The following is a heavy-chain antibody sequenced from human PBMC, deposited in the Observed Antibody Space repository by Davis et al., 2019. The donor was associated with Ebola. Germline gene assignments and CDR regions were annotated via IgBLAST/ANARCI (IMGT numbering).Heavy chain of an antibody. D-gene: IGHD1-1*01. Sequence: ASVKVSCKASGYTFTSYYVHWVRQAPGQGLEWMGIFHPSGGTTIYAQDFQGRVIMTRDTSTSTVYMDLSSLRSEDTAVYYCARAQFPTTSDHWGQGTLVTVSS. J-gene: IGHJ4*02. CDR1: GYTFTSYY. V-gene: IGHV1-46*01. CDR2: FHPSGGTT. CDR3: ARAQFPTTSDH.